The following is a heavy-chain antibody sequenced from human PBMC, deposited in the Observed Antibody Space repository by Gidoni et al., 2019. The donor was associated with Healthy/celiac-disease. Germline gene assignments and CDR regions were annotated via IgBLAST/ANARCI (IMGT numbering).Heavy chain of an antibody. D-gene: IGHD3-22*01. Sequence: EVQLVESGGGVVRPGGYLRLSCEASGLTFDYYGMSWVRQAPGKGLEWVSGINWNGGSTGYADSVKGRFTISRDNAKNSLYLQMNSLRAEDTALYHCARAGYYDSSGYFRDWGQGTLVTVSS. CDR2: INWNGGST. J-gene: IGHJ4*02. CDR1: GLTFDYYG. V-gene: IGHV3-20*01. CDR3: ARAGYYDSSGYFRD.